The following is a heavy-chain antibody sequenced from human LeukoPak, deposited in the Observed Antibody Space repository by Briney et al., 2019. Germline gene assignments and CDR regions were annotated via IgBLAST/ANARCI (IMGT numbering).Heavy chain of an antibody. V-gene: IGHV3-23*01. D-gene: IGHD1-26*01. J-gene: IGHJ4*02. CDR2: ISASAAMT. CDR3: AKDRSIGTYYTFDH. CDR1: GFTFNNCV. Sequence: TGGSLRLSCEASGFTFNNCVMTWVRQALGKGLEWVSSISASAAMTYYADSVKGRFTVSRDNSNNRLYLHMSGLTAADTAVYYCAKDRSIGTYYTFDHWGQGSLVTVSS.